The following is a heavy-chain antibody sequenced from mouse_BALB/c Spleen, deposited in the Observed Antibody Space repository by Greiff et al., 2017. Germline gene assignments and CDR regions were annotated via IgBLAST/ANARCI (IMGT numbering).Heavy chain of an antibody. D-gene: IGHD2-14*01. Sequence: EVQLQQSGPELVKPGASVKISCKASGYSFTGYYMHWVKQSHVKSLEWIGRINPYNGATSYNQNFKDKASLTVDKSSSKAYMELHSLTSEDSAVYDWARGDRYDPYAMDYWGQGTSVTVSS. CDR2: INPYNGAT. J-gene: IGHJ4*01. V-gene: IGHV1-31*01. CDR1: GYSFTGYY. CDR3: ARGDRYDPYAMDY.